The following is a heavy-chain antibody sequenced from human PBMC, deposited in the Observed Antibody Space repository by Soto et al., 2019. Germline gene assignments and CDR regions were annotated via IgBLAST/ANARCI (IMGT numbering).Heavy chain of an antibody. CDR1: GFMFNNQD. V-gene: IGHV3-23*01. J-gene: IGHJ4*02. CDR3: ATDAPRPNGWFFFDY. D-gene: IGHD2-15*01. CDR2: ISADGERT. Sequence: EVQLLESGGGLVQPGGSLRLSCAASGFMFNNQDMCWVRQAPGEGLEWVSGISADGERTYYADSLRGRFTISRDNSKNMLYLQANSLRAEDTAIYYCATDAPRPNGWFFFDYWGQGILVTVSS.